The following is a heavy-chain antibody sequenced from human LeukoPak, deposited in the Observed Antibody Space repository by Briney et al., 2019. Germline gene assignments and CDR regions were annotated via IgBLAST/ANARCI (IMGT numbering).Heavy chain of an antibody. CDR2: IIPIFGTA. CDR1: GGTFSSYA. CDR3: ARGLYYYDSSGYYGY. J-gene: IGHJ4*02. V-gene: IGHV1-69*06. Sequence: ASVKVSCKASGGTFSSYAISWVRQAPGQGLEWMGGIIPIFGTANYAQKFQGRVTITADKSTSTAYMELSSLRSEDTAVYYCARGLYYYDSSGYYGYWGQGTLVTVSS. D-gene: IGHD3-22*01.